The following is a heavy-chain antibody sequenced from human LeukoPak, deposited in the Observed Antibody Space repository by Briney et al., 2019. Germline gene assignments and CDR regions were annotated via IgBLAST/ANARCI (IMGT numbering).Heavy chain of an antibody. CDR2: INHSGST. CDR3: ARGRGWDDY. D-gene: IGHD1-26*01. Sequence: PSETLSLTCAVYGGSFSGYYWSWIRQPPGKGLEWIGEINHSGSTNYNPSLKSRVTISVDTSKNQFSLKLSSVTAADTAVYYCARGRGWDDYWGQGTLVTVSS. V-gene: IGHV4-34*01. CDR1: GGSFSGYY. J-gene: IGHJ4*02.